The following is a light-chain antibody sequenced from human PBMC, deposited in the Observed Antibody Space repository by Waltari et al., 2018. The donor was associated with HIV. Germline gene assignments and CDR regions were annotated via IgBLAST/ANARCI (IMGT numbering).Light chain of an antibody. Sequence: SYVLTQPPSVSVAPGQTARITCGGDNIGRKSVHWYQQMPGQAPVLVVYDGRDRPSGLPGRLAGSNSGNTATLTISRVEAGDEADYYCQVWISPNDQLNWVFGGGTKLTVL. CDR1: NIGRKS. J-gene: IGLJ3*02. CDR3: QVWISPNDQLNWV. CDR2: DGR. V-gene: IGLV3-21*02.